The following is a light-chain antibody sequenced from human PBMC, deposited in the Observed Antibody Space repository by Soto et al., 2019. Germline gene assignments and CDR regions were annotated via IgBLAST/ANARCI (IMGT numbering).Light chain of an antibody. CDR2: GAS. CDR3: QQYGSSGT. CDR1: ETVATN. J-gene: IGKJ1*01. Sequence: VMTQSPATLSVSPGERATLSCWASETVATNLAWYQQKPGQAPRLLISGASTRAAGISDRFSGSGSGTDFTLTISRLEPEDFAVYYCQQYGSSGTFGQGTKVDIK. V-gene: IGKV3-20*01.